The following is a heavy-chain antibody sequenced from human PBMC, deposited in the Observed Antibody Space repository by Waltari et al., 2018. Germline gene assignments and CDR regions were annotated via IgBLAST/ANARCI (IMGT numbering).Heavy chain of an antibody. D-gene: IGHD5-12*01. V-gene: IGHV4-4*07. Sequence: QLQLQESGPGLVTPSETLSLTCTASGGSTSRYYWSWIRQPAGEGLEWIGRIHTSGNTKFNPSLEGRVTVSVDTSKNQFSLKLSSVTAADTAVYYCARSYSGYDYDSWGQGTLVTVSS. CDR1: GGSTSRYY. CDR3: ARSYSGYDYDS. J-gene: IGHJ4*02. CDR2: IHTSGNT.